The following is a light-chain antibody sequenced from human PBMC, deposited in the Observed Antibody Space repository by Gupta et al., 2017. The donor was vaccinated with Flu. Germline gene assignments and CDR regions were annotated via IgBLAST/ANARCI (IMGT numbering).Light chain of an antibody. V-gene: IGKV2D-29*01. CDR1: QCRRNSDRKSY. Sequence: AAPGNLASRESNTSQCRRNSDRKSYLSWYRQKPGQAPRLLIYEASNRATGIPDRFSGRGSGTDFTLKISSVEPEDVGVYYCKQRIHRPLTFGQGTKVEIK. CDR3: KQRIHRPLT. J-gene: IGKJ4*02. CDR2: EAS.